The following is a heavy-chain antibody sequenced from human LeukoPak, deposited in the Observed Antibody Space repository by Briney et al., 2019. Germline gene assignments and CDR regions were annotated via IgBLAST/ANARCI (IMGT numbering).Heavy chain of an antibody. Sequence: GASVKVSCKASGGTFSSYTISWVRQAPGQGLEWMGRIIPILGIANYAQKFQGRVTITADKSTSTAYMELSSLRSEDTAVYYCARRRDGYNWYYFDYWGQGTLVTVSS. D-gene: IGHD5-24*01. CDR3: ARRRDGYNWYYFDY. CDR1: GGTFSSYT. V-gene: IGHV1-69*02. CDR2: IIPILGIA. J-gene: IGHJ4*02.